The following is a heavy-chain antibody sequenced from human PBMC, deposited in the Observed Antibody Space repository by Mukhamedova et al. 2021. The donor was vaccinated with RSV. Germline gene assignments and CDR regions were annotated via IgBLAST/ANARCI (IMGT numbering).Heavy chain of an antibody. V-gene: IGHV4-39*01. CDR2: IYYSGST. D-gene: IGHD5-18*01. Sequence: GSIYYSGSTYYNPSLKSRVTISVDTSKNQFSLKLSSVTAADTAVYYCARRFKWKQQWSTFDYWGQGTLVPVSS. J-gene: IGHJ4*02. CDR3: ARRFKWKQQWSTFDY.